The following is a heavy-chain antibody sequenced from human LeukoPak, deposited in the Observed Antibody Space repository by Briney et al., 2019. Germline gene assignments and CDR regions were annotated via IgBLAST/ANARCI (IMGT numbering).Heavy chain of an antibody. V-gene: IGHV3-23*01. CDR3: AKERLAVAGDFDY. J-gene: IGHJ4*02. CDR2: ISGNGGST. CDR1: QFNFNKFG. D-gene: IGHD6-19*01. Sequence: GESLRLSCATSQFNFNKFGMTWVRQAPGKGLEWVSSISGNGGSTQYADSVQGRFAISRDNSKNTLYLQINSLRAEDTAVYYCAKERLAVAGDFDYWGQGTLVTVSS.